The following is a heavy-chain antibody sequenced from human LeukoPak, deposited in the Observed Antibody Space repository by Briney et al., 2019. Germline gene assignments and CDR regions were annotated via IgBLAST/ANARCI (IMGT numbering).Heavy chain of an antibody. Sequence: GGSPRLSCAASEFTFSSYTMNWDRQAPGKGLEWVSYISSSSSTIYYADSVKGRFTISRDNAKNSLYLQMNSLRDEDTAVYYCARGPYGDYIDAFDIWGQGTMVTVSS. CDR1: EFTFSSYT. CDR2: ISSSSSTI. D-gene: IGHD4-17*01. J-gene: IGHJ3*02. V-gene: IGHV3-48*02. CDR3: ARGPYGDYIDAFDI.